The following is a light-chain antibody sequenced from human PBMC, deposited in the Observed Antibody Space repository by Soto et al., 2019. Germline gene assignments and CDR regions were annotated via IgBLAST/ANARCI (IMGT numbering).Light chain of an antibody. Sequence: DIVMTQSPATLSVSPGERATLSCRATHIVGSNLAWYQQRPGQAPRLLIYGTSTRATGIPARFSGSGSGTEFTLTISSLQSEDFAVYYCQQYNNWPPGTFGQGTKVDIK. J-gene: IGKJ1*01. CDR1: HIVGSN. CDR3: QQYNNWPPGT. V-gene: IGKV3-15*01. CDR2: GTS.